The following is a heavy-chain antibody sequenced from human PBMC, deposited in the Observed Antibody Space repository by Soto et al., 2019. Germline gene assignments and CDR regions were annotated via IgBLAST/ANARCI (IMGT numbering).Heavy chain of an antibody. CDR2: ISASGGST. Sequence: EVQLLESGGDLVQPGGSLRLSCAASGFTFSTYAMSWVRQAPGKGLEWVSTISASGGSTYYADSVKGRFTISRDNSKNXLXXQMNSLSAEDTAVYYCAKDMGRWLVRLGYYYGLDVWGQGTTVTVSS. V-gene: IGHV3-23*01. CDR1: GFTFSTYA. J-gene: IGHJ6*02. CDR3: AKDMGRWLVRLGYYYGLDV. D-gene: IGHD6-19*01.